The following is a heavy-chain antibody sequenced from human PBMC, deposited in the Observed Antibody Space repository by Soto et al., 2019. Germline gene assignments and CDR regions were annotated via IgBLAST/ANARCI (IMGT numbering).Heavy chain of an antibody. D-gene: IGHD2-2*01. CDR1: GCTCSSYA. CDR3: AKLSCSSTSCPPAYFEH. Sequence: GGSLRLSYAASGCTCSSYAMSWVRQAPGKGLEWVSAISGSGGSTYYADSVKGRFTISRDNSKNTLYLQMNSLRAEDTAVYYCAKLSCSSTSCPPAYFEHWGQGTLVTVSS. V-gene: IGHV3-23*01. J-gene: IGHJ1*01. CDR2: ISGSGGST.